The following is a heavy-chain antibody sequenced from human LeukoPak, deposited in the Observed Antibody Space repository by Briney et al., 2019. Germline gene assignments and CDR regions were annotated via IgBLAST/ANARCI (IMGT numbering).Heavy chain of an antibody. D-gene: IGHD3-10*01. CDR2: IKSKTDGGTT. V-gene: IGHV3-15*01. J-gene: IGHJ4*02. Sequence: GGSLRLSCAASGFTFSNAWMSWVRQAPGKGLEWVGRIKSKTDGGTTDYAAPVKGRFTFSRDDSKNTLYVQMNSLKTEDTAVYYCTTDRYGSGSYIFNYWGQGTLVTVSS. CDR1: GFTFSNAW. CDR3: TTDRYGSGSYIFNY.